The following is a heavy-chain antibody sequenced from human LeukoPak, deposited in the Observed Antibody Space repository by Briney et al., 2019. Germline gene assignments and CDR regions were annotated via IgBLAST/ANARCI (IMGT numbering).Heavy chain of an antibody. V-gene: IGHV4-39*07. J-gene: IGHJ4*02. D-gene: IGHD5-18*01. CDR3: AREGGYSYGYGSDY. Sequence: SETLSLTCTVSGGSISSSSYYWGWIRQPPGKGLEWIGSIYYSGSTYYNPSLKSRVTISVDTSKNQFSLKLSSVTAADTAVYYCAREGGYSYGYGSDYWGQGTLVTVSS. CDR2: IYYSGST. CDR1: GGSISSSSYY.